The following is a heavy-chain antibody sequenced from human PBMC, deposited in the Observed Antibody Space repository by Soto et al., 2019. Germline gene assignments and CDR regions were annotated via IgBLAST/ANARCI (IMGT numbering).Heavy chain of an antibody. Sequence: GGSLRLSCAASGFTFSSYAMSWVRQAPGKGLEWVSAISGSGGSTYYADSVKGRFTISRDNSKNTLYLQMNSLRAEDTAVYYCAKVSYYDYVWGSYRPTWASYYFDYWGQGTLVTVSS. CDR1: GFTFSSYA. V-gene: IGHV3-23*01. D-gene: IGHD3-16*02. J-gene: IGHJ4*02. CDR3: AKVSYYDYVWGSYRPTWASYYFDY. CDR2: ISGSGGST.